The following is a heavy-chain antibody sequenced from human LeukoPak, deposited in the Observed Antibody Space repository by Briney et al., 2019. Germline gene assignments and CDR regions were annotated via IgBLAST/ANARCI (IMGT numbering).Heavy chain of an antibody. Sequence: PGGSLRLSCAASGFTFSSYSMNWVRQAPGKGLEWVSSISSSSYIYYADSVKGRFTISRDNAKNSLYLQMNSLRAEDTAVYYCARDIVVPAAMLGYYYYYGMDVWGQGTTVTVSS. CDR1: GFTFSSYS. CDR3: ARDIVVPAAMLGYYYYYGMDV. CDR2: ISSSSYI. V-gene: IGHV3-21*01. D-gene: IGHD2-2*01. J-gene: IGHJ6*02.